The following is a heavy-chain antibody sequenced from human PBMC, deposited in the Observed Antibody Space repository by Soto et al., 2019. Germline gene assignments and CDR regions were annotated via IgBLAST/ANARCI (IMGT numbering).Heavy chain of an antibody. V-gene: IGHV5-51*01. CDR3: ARRKRPNASGAFDV. CDR2: IYPGDSDR. CDR1: EYSFTTYW. D-gene: IGHD3-10*01. Sequence: PGESLKISCKGSEYSFTTYWIAWVRQMPGKGLGWMGIIYPGDSDRRYNPSFQGQVTISADKSITTASLQWSSLKASDTAMYYCARRKRPNASGAFDVWGEGTMVTFSS. J-gene: IGHJ3*01.